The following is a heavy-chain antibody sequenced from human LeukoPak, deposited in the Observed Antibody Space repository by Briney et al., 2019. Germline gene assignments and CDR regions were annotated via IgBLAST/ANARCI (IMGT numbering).Heavy chain of an antibody. V-gene: IGHV3-30*02. J-gene: IGHJ4*02. CDR1: GFSFGSYG. D-gene: IGHD4-11*01. Sequence: GGSLRLSCAASGFSFGSYGMHLVRQAPGKGLEWVAFIRYDGSNKYYADSVKGRFTISRDNSKNTLYLQMNSLRAEDTAVYYCAKGYSNYFDYWGQGTLVTVSS. CDR3: AKGYSNYFDY. CDR2: IRYDGSNK.